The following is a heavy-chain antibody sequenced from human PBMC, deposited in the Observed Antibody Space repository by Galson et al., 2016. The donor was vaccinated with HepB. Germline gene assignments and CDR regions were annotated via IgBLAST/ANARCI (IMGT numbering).Heavy chain of an antibody. Sequence: ETLSLTCTVSDGSISSSYYYWGWIRQPPGKGLEWIGNIDLGGSTYYNSSLKSQVTISLDTSKNQFSLKLNSVTAADTAMYYCVRRWVGYCTSASCSHDAFDIWGQGTMVTVSS. CDR2: IDLGGST. CDR3: VRRWVGYCTSASCSHDAFDI. CDR1: DGSISSSYYY. D-gene: IGHD2-2*01. V-gene: IGHV4-39*01. J-gene: IGHJ3*02.